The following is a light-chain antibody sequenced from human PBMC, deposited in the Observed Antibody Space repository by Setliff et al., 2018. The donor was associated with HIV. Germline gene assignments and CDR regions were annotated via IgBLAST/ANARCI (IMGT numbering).Light chain of an antibody. J-gene: IGLJ1*01. V-gene: IGLV2-14*01. CDR1: SSDVGNYTY. CDR3: SSYRTGSTYV. Sequence: QSVLTQPASVSGSPGQSITISCSGTSSDVGNYTYVSWYQQHPGKAPKRMIYEVSNRPSGVSDRFSGSKSGDTASLTISGLQAEDEADYYCSSYRTGSTYVFGTGTKVTVL. CDR2: EVS.